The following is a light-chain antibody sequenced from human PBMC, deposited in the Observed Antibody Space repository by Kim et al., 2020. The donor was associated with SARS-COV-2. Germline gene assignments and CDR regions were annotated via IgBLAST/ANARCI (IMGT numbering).Light chain of an antibody. CDR2: GKN. V-gene: IGLV3-19*01. CDR1: SIRSYY. Sequence: VALGQTVRIKCQGDSIRSYYATCYQQKPGEAPIVVIYGKNNRPSGIPDRFSGSSSGNTASLTITATQAGDEADYYCNSRDTNNNVIFGGGTQLTVL. CDR3: NSRDTNNNVI. J-gene: IGLJ2*01.